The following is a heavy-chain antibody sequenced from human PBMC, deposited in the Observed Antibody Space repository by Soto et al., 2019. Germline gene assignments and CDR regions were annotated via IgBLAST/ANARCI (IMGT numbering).Heavy chain of an antibody. Sequence: GSLRLSCAASGFTFSSYAMSWVRQAPGKGLEWVSAISGSGGSTYYADSVKGRFTISRDNSKNTLYLQMNSLRAEDTAVYYCAKLGAYYYDSSGYPIDYWGQGTLVTVSS. CDR2: ISGSGGST. CDR3: AKLGAYYYDSSGYPIDY. D-gene: IGHD3-22*01. CDR1: GFTFSSYA. V-gene: IGHV3-23*01. J-gene: IGHJ4*02.